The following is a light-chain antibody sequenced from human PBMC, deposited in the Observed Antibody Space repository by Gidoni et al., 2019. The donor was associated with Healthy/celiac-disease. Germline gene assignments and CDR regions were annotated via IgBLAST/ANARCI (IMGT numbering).Light chain of an antibody. J-gene: IGKJ2*01. CDR3: QQRSNWPPYT. V-gene: IGKV3-11*01. CDR2: DAS. Sequence: EIVLSQSPATLSLAPGERATLSCRASQIVSSYLAWYQQKPGQAPRLLIYDASNRATSIPARFSGSASGTDFTLTISSLVPEDFAVYYCQQRSNWPPYTFXQXTKLEIK. CDR1: QIVSSY.